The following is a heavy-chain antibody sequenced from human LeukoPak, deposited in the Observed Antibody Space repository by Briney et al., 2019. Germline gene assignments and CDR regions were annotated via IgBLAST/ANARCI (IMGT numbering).Heavy chain of an antibody. CDR2: KYYSGST. Sequence: PSETLSLTCDVSGVSINTSCYYWTWIRQPPGKGLEWIGYKYYSGSTRYNSSLRSRLTISLDTSKNQFSLRLTSVTAADTAVYYCARGRSYGFDFDSWGPGTLVIVSS. CDR3: ARGRSYGFDFDS. D-gene: IGHD3-16*01. J-gene: IGHJ4*02. V-gene: IGHV4-61*01. CDR1: GVSINTSCYY.